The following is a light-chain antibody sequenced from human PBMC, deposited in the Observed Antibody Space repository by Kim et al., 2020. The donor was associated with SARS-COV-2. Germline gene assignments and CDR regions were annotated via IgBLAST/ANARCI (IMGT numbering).Light chain of an antibody. CDR2: GVT. J-gene: IGLJ2*01. CDR3: SSYTSSNTLV. Sequence: QSALTQPASVSGSPGQSIAVSCTGTSSDVGGYNYVSWYQQHPGKAPKLMIYGVTQRPSGVSNRFSGSKSGNTASLTISGLQAEDEAVYYCSSYTSSNTLVFGAGTQLTVL. V-gene: IGLV2-14*01. CDR1: SSDVGGYNY.